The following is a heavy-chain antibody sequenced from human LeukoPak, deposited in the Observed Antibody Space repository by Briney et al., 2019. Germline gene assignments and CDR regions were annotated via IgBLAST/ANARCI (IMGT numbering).Heavy chain of an antibody. CDR3: AKDLYEQGSPRVLRWFDP. CDR1: GFTFSSYA. V-gene: IGHV3-23*01. Sequence: SGGSLRLSCAASGFTFSSYAMSWVRQAPGKGLEWVSAISGSGGSTYYADSVKGRFTISRDNSKNTLYLRMNSLRAEDTAVYYCAKDLYEQGSPRVLRWFDPWGQGTLVTVSS. CDR2: ISGSGGST. D-gene: IGHD3-10*01. J-gene: IGHJ5*02.